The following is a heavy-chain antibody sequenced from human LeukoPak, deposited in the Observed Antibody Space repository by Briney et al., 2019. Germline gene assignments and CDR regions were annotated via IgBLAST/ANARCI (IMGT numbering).Heavy chain of an antibody. CDR2: INHRGST. D-gene: IGHD2-15*01. V-gene: IGHV4-34*01. CDR3: ARYSRGVGAASDY. CDR1: GGSFSAYY. J-gene: IGHJ4*02. Sequence: SETLSLTCAVYGGSFSAYYWSWIRQPPGKGLEWIGEINHRGSTNYNPSLKSRVTISVDTSKNQLSLKLSSVIAADTAVYYCARYSRGVGAASDYWGQGTLVTVSS.